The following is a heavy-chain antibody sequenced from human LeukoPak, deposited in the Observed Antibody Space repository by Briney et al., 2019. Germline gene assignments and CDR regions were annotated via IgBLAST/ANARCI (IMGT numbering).Heavy chain of an antibody. Sequence: SETLSLTCAVSGGSISSYYWSWIRQPAGKGLEWIGRIYTSGSTNYIPSLKSRVTMSVDTSKNQFSLKLSSVTAADTAVYYCARQRGYCSGGSCYGMFDYWGQGTLVTVSS. CDR3: ARQRGYCSGGSCYGMFDY. CDR1: GGSISSYY. J-gene: IGHJ4*02. V-gene: IGHV4-4*07. D-gene: IGHD2-15*01. CDR2: IYTSGST.